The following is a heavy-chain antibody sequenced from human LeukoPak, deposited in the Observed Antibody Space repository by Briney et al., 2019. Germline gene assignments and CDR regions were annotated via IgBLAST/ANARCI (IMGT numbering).Heavy chain of an antibody. D-gene: IGHD2-15*01. CDR3: ARRGVVVVGSNWFDP. Sequence: PSETLSLTCAVYGGSFSGYYWTWIRQPPGKGLEWIGELSHSGSTNYNPSFKSRVTISVDTSKNQSSLKLSSVTAADTAVYYCARRGVVVVGSNWFDPWGQGALVTVSS. CDR2: LSHSGST. J-gene: IGHJ5*02. CDR1: GGSFSGYY. V-gene: IGHV4-34*01.